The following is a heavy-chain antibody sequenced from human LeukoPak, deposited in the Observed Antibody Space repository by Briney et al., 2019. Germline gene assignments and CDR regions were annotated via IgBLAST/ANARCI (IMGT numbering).Heavy chain of an antibody. D-gene: IGHD2-8*02. CDR1: GFTFGNYA. CDR2: ITDIGKNT. V-gene: IGHV3-23*01. J-gene: IGHJ4*02. CDR3: AKPTQRYCTGGTCYPLDY. Sequence: GGSLRLSCAASGFTFGNYAMAWVRQSPGKGLEWVSCITDIGKNTYHTDSVKGRFTISRDNSKNTLALQMNSLRIDEPAVYYCAKPTQRYCTGGTCYPLDYWGQGTLGTVSS.